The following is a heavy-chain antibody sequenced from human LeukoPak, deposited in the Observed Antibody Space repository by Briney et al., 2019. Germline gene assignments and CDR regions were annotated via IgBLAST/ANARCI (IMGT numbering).Heavy chain of an antibody. CDR1: GFTFSSYA. CDR2: ISYDGSNK. Sequence: PGGSLRLSCAASGFTFSSYAMHWVRQAPGKGLEWVAVISYDGSNKYYADSVKGRFTISRDNSKNTLYLQMNSLRAEDTAVYYCAKSKRGIAVAGHFDYWGQGTPVTVSS. J-gene: IGHJ4*02. CDR3: AKSKRGIAVAGHFDY. D-gene: IGHD6-19*01. V-gene: IGHV3-30*04.